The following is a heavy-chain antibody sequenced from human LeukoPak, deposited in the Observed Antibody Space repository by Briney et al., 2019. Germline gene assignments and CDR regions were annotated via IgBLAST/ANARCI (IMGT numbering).Heavy chain of an antibody. V-gene: IGHV5-51*01. CDR3: ARRVSGRGDFDY. Sequence: GEPPQISCKGSGYIFTSYWICWVRQMPGKGLEWMGIIYPGDSDTRYSPSFQGHVTISANKSITTAYQQWSSLKASDTAMYCCARRVSGRGDFDYWGQGTLVTVSS. CDR2: IYPGDSDT. D-gene: IGHD6-19*01. CDR1: GYIFTSYW. J-gene: IGHJ4*02.